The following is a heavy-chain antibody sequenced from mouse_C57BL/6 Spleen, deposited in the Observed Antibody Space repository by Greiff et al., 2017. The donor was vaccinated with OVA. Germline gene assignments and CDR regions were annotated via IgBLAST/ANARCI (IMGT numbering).Heavy chain of an antibody. V-gene: IGHV14-2*01. Sequence: VQLQQSGAELVKPGASVKLSCTASGFNIKDYYMHWVKQRTEQGLEWIGRIDPEDGETKYAPKFKGKATITADTSSNTAYLQLSSLTSEDTAVYYCARTTTVVADFDYWGQGTTLTVSS. D-gene: IGHD1-1*01. J-gene: IGHJ2*01. CDR2: IDPEDGET. CDR3: ARTTTVVADFDY. CDR1: GFNIKDYY.